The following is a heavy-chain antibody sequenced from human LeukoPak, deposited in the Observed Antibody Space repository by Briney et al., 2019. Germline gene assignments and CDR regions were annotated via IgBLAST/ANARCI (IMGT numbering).Heavy chain of an antibody. CDR1: GFTFSTHG. CDR3: AKDHVTWGNRYFDH. CDR2: IGYDATKI. D-gene: IGHD3-16*01. J-gene: IGHJ4*02. Sequence: GGSLRLSCAASGFTFSTHGMHWVRQAPGKGLEWVAFIGYDATKIYYADSVQGRFTISRDNSKNTLYLEMNSLSGEDTALYYCAKDHVTWGNRYFDHWGQGTLGTVSS. V-gene: IGHV3-30*02.